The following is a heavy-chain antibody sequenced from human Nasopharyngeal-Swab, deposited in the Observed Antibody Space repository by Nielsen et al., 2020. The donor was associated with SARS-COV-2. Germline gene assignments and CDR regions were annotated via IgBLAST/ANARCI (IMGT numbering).Heavy chain of an antibody. CDR3: ARDPGIAAMDV. Sequence: ESLKTPCAASGFNLSSLWMSRVRHAPGKGLEWVANIKQDGSEKYYVDSVKGRFTISRDNAKNSLYLQMNSLRAEDTAVYYCARDPGIAAMDVWGQGTTVTVSS. D-gene: IGHD6-13*01. V-gene: IGHV3-7*01. J-gene: IGHJ6*02. CDR1: GFNLSSLW. CDR2: IKQDGSEK.